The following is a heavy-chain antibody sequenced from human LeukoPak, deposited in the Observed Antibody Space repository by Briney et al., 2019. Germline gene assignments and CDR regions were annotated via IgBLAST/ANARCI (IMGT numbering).Heavy chain of an antibody. Sequence: GGSLRLSCAASGYTFNSYAMSWVRQAPGKGLEWVSTIGIGVSGGATHYADSVRGRFTISRDSSKGMVYLQMNSLRAADTAVYYCAKHRDVIAPAGRAFDYWGQGTLVTVSS. V-gene: IGHV3-23*01. D-gene: IGHD6-25*01. J-gene: IGHJ4*02. CDR1: GYTFNSYA. CDR3: AKHRDVIAPAGRAFDY. CDR2: IGIGVSGGAT.